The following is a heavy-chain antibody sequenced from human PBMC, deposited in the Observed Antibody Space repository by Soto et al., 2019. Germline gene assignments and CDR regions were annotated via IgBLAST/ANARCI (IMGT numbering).Heavy chain of an antibody. Sequence: GWSLGRACGSCGLTFSGYVMHGVREAPGKGLEWVAVIWYDGSNKYYADSVKGRFTISRDNSKNTLYLQMNSLRAEDTAVYYCPRDLYSYMPTPGYCGQGTLVTVSS. D-gene: IGHD5-18*01. V-gene: IGHV3-33*01. J-gene: IGHJ4*02. CDR3: PRDLYSYMPTPGY. CDR1: GLTFSGYV. CDR2: IWYDGSNK.